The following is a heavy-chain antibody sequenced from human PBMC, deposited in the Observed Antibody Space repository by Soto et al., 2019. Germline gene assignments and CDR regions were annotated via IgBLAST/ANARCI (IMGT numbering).Heavy chain of an antibody. D-gene: IGHD3-3*01. Sequence: ASLKVSWKASVYRFTGYFIHWVRQAPGQGLEWMGWINPNSGATKYAQKFQGRVTMTRDTSISTAYMELTLLRSDDTAIYYCARGGGTILAPFPWGEGTLVTVSS. CDR3: ARGGGTILAPFP. V-gene: IGHV1-2*02. CDR2: INPNSGAT. CDR1: VYRFTGYF. J-gene: IGHJ5*02.